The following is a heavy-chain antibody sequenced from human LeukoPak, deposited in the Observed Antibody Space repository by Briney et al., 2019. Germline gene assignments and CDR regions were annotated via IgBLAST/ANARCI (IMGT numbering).Heavy chain of an antibody. V-gene: IGHV1-24*01. Sequence: ASVKVSCKVSGYTLTELSVHWVRQAPGKGLEWMGNFDPKDGDTIYAQRFQGRVTMTEDTSTHTAYMELSSLRSDDTAVYYCARESSAAFDYWGQGTLVTVSS. CDR3: ARESSAAFDY. D-gene: IGHD2-2*01. J-gene: IGHJ4*02. CDR1: GYTLTELS. CDR2: FDPKDGDT.